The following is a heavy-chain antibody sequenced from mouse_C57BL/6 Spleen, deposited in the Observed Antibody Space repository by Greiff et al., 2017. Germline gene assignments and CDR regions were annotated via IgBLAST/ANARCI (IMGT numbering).Heavy chain of an antibody. Sequence: VQLQQPGAELVRPGSSVKLSCKASGYTFTSYWMHWVKQRPIQGLEWIGNIDPSDSETHYNQKFKDKATLTVDKSSSTAYMQLSSLTSEDSAVDYCASSHYYGTLYFDVWGTGTTVTVSS. J-gene: IGHJ1*03. V-gene: IGHV1-52*01. D-gene: IGHD1-1*01. CDR2: IDPSDSET. CDR3: ASSHYYGTLYFDV. CDR1: GYTFTSYW.